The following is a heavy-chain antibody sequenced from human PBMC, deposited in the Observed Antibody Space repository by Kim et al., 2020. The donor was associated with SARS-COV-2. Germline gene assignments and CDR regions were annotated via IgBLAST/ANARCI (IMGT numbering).Heavy chain of an antibody. CDR2: INPNGAST. CDR3: ASHFGSGTYVSFDI. V-gene: IGHV1-46*01. Sequence: ASVKVSCKPSGYTFTSYYIHWVRRAPGQGLEWMGVINPNGASTTYARKFQDRITMTSDSSTSTLYMELGRLRSDDAAIYYCASHFGSGTYVSFDIWGQGTVVTVSP. J-gene: IGHJ3*02. D-gene: IGHD3-10*01. CDR1: GYTFTSYY.